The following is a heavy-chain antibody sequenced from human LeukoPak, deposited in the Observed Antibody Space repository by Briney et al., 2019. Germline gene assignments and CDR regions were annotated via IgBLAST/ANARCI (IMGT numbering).Heavy chain of an antibody. D-gene: IGHD6-19*01. Sequence: GGSLRLSCAASGFTVSSNYMSWVRQAPGKGLEWVSVIYSGGSTYYADSVKGRFTISRHNSKNTLYLQMNSLRAEDTAVYYCARDFRSGWNYFDYWGQGTLVTVSS. J-gene: IGHJ4*02. CDR2: IYSGGST. CDR1: GFTVSSNY. V-gene: IGHV3-53*04. CDR3: ARDFRSGWNYFDY.